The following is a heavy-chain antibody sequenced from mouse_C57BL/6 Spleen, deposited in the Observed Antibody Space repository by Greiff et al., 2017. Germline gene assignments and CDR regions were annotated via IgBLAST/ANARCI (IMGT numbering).Heavy chain of an antibody. J-gene: IGHJ2*01. D-gene: IGHD1-1*01. CDR1: GYAFSSSW. CDR3: ARSVKFITTAYFDY. CDR2: IYPGDGDT. Sequence: VQLQQSGPELVKPGASVKISCKASGYAFSSSWMNWVKQRPGKGLEWIGRIYPGDGDTNYNGKFKGKATLTADKSSSTAYMQLSSLTSEDSAVYFCARSVKFITTAYFDYWGQGTTLTVSS. V-gene: IGHV1-82*01.